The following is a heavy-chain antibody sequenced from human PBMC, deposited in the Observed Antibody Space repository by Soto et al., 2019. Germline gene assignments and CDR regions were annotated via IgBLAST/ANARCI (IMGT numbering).Heavy chain of an antibody. D-gene: IGHD1-26*01. CDR2: MNPNSGNT. Sequence: ASVKVSCKASGYTFTSYDINWVRQASGQGLEWMGWMNPNSGNTGYAQKFQGRVTMTRNTSISTAYMELSSLRSEDTAVYYCARAVGARYYYYGMDVWGQGTTVTVSS. CDR3: ARAVGARYYYYGMDV. CDR1: GYTFTSYD. V-gene: IGHV1-8*01. J-gene: IGHJ6*02.